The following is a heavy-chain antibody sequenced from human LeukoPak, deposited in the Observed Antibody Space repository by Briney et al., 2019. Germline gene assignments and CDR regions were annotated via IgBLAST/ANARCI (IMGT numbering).Heavy chain of an antibody. CDR1: GYSFTNYW. CDR2: IYPGDSDT. D-gene: IGHD6-19*01. V-gene: IGHV5-51*01. Sequence: GESLKISCKGSGYSFTNYWIGWVRQMPGKGLEWMGIIYPGDSDTRYSPSFQGQVTISADKSISTAYLQWSSLKASDTAMYYCARHNSGLSGWFPIDYWGQGTLVTVSS. CDR3: ARHNSGLSGWFPIDY. J-gene: IGHJ4*02.